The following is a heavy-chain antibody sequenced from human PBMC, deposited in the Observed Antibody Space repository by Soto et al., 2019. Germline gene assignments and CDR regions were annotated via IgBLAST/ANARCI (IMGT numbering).Heavy chain of an antibody. CDR2: INHSGST. V-gene: IGHV4-34*01. D-gene: IGHD6-13*01. CDR3: ARLIAAAAPGDYNRFDP. Sequence: QVQLQQWGAGLLKPSETLSLTCAVYGGAFSGYYWSWIRQPPGKGLEWIGEINHSGSTNYNPSLMSRVPIAVDTSKNQFPLKLSSVTAADTAVYYCARLIAAAAPGDYNRFDPWGQGTLVTVSS. J-gene: IGHJ5*02. CDR1: GGAFSGYY.